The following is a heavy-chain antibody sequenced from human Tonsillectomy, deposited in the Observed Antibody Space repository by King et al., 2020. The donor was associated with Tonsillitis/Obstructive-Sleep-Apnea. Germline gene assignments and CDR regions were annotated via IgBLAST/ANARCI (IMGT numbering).Heavy chain of an antibody. J-gene: IGHJ5*01. Sequence: EVQLVESGGGLVQPGGSLRLSCAASGFTFITYAMSWVRQAPGKGLEWVSAISGSGGSTYYADSVKGRFTICRDNSKNTLYLQMNSLRAEDTAIYYCAKETSVYVWFDSWGQGTLVTVSS. V-gene: IGHV3-23*04. D-gene: IGHD5/OR15-5a*01. CDR1: GFTFITYA. CDR2: ISGSGGST. CDR3: AKETSVYVWFDS.